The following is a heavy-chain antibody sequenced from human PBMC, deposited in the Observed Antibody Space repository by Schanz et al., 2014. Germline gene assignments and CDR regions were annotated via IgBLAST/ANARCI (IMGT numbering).Heavy chain of an antibody. CDR2: ITAYNGDT. CDR1: GYTFTSYD. Sequence: QVQLVQSGAEVKKPGASVKVSCKASGYTFTSYDINWVRQAPGQGLEWMGWITAYNGDTNYALKLQGRVTMTADTSTSTAYMELSSLRSEDTAVYYCARGYGDSPTDFWGQGTLVTVSS. V-gene: IGHV1-18*01. D-gene: IGHD4-17*01. CDR3: ARGYGDSPTDF. J-gene: IGHJ4*02.